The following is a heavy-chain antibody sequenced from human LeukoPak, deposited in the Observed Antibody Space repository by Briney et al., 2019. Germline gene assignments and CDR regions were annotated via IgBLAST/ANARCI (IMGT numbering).Heavy chain of an antibody. V-gene: IGHV4-61*02. CDR3: ARTTEGGYTYGYFYYYYMDV. Sequence: SETLSLTCTVSGGSISSSTYYWGWIRQPAGKGLEWIGRFYTSGSTNYNPSLKSRVTISVDTSKNQFSLKLNSVTAADTAVYYCARTTEGGYTYGYFYYYYMDVWGKGTTVTISS. D-gene: IGHD5-18*01. J-gene: IGHJ6*03. CDR2: FYTSGST. CDR1: GGSISSSTYY.